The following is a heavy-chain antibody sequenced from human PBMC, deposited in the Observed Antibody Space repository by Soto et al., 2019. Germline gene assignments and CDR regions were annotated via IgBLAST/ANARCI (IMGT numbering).Heavy chain of an antibody. J-gene: IGHJ4*02. Sequence: EVQLLESGGGLVQPGGSLRLSCAASGFTFSSSAMVWVRQGPGKGLEWVSLINYNSRATYYIDSVKGRFTITRDNSKNTLYLQLNSLRAEDTAVYYCATQDFRGTTGTTWGQGTQVIVSS. CDR1: GFTFSSSA. CDR2: INYNSRAT. CDR3: ATQDFRGTTGTT. D-gene: IGHD1-1*01. V-gene: IGHV3-23*01.